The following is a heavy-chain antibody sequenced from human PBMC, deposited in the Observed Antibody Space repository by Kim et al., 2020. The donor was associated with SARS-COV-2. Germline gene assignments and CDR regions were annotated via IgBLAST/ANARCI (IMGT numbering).Heavy chain of an antibody. J-gene: IGHJ4*02. CDR1: GFIFNDYY. CDR2: VSYTGVNT. V-gene: IGHV3-11*04. D-gene: IGHD5-18*01. CDR3: ARGGYTAPGIDF. Sequence: GGSLRLSCAASGFIFNDYYMAWIRQAPGKGLGYISYVSYTGVNTYYADSVKGRFTISRDNAKHSLYLHLSSLRAEDTAASYCARGGYTAPGIDFWGQGTLVTVSS.